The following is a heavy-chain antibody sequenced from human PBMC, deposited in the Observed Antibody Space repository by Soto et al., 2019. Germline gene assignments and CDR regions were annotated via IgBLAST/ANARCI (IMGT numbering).Heavy chain of an antibody. V-gene: IGHV4-39*01. CDR3: ARRIPFYYGSGSYYKEVWFDP. CDR1: GGSISSSSYY. CDR2: IYYSGST. D-gene: IGHD3-10*01. J-gene: IGHJ5*02. Sequence: QLQLQESGPGLVKPSETLSLTCTVSGGSISSSSYYWGWIRQPPGKGLEWIGSIYYSGSTYYNPSLKSRVTISVDTSKNQFSLKLSSGTAADTAVYYCARRIPFYYGSGSYYKEVWFDPWGQGTLVTVSS.